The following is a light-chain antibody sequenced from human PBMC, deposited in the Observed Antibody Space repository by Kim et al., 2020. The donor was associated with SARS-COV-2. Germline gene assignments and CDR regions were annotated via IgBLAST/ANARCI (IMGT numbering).Light chain of an antibody. J-gene: IGLJ3*02. CDR2: EDN. Sequence: TVAISGTRSGGSSASNDVQKYQQRRGNAPTTVIYEDNQRPSGVPDLFSGAIGGSANSASLTISGLKNEDEADDYCQSYDSSNLWVFGGGTQLTVL. CDR1: GGSSASND. V-gene: IGLV6-57*03. CDR3: QSYDSSNLWV.